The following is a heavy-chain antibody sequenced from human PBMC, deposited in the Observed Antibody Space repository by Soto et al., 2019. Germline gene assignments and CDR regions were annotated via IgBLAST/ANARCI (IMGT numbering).Heavy chain of an antibody. V-gene: IGHV3-21*01. CDR1: GFIFSSHT. CDR3: ARGWLRDPWMY. D-gene: IGHD5-12*01. Sequence: GGSLRLSCAASGFIFSSHTMNWVRQVPGKGLEWVSSISASSTYIYYADSLKGRFTISRDNAYNSLYLQVSSLRAEDTAVYYCARGWLRDPWMYWGQGTLVTVSS. CDR2: ISASSTYI. J-gene: IGHJ4*02.